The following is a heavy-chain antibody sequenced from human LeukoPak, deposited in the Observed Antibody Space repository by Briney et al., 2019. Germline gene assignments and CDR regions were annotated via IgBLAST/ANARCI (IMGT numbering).Heavy chain of an antibody. J-gene: IGHJ4*02. Sequence: GGSLRLSCAASGFTVSSNYMSWVRQAPGKGLEWVSVIYSGGSTYFADPVKGRFTISRDNSKNTLYLQMNSLRAEDTAVYYCARDRIHYFDYWGQGTLVTVSS. D-gene: IGHD5-18*01. CDR2: IYSGGST. V-gene: IGHV3-53*01. CDR3: ARDRIHYFDY. CDR1: GFTVSSNY.